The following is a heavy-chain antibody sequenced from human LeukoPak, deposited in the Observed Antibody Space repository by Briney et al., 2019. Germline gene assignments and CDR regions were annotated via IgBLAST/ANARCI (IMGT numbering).Heavy chain of an antibody. CDR1: GFTFSSYA. CDR2: ISGSGGST. Sequence: GGSLRLSCAASGFTFSSYAMSWVRQAPGKGLEWVSAISGSGGSTYYADSVKGRFTISRDNSKNTLYLQMNSLRAEDTAVYYCAKEPSSSIAAAGVFDYWSQGTLVTVSS. J-gene: IGHJ4*02. D-gene: IGHD6-13*01. V-gene: IGHV3-23*01. CDR3: AKEPSSSIAAAGVFDY.